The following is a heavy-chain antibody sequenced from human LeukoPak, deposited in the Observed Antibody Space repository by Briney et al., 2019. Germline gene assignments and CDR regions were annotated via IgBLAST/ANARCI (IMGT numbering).Heavy chain of an antibody. CDR3: ARVGYYLDY. CDR2: IYHIGST. V-gene: IGHV4-59*12. D-gene: IGHD3-10*01. CDR1: GSSFSSFY. J-gene: IGHJ4*02. Sequence: SETLSLTCNVSGSSFSSFYWSWFRQPPGKGLEWIGYIYHIGSTNYNPSLKSRVIISIDTSKNQFSLKLSSVTAADTAVYYCARVGYYLDYWGQGTLVTVSS.